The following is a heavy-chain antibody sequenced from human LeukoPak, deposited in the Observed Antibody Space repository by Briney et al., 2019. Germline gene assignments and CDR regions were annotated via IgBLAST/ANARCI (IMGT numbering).Heavy chain of an antibody. CDR2: ISGSGGGT. CDR1: TLNFNNYA. V-gene: IGHV3-23*01. J-gene: IGHJ4*02. D-gene: IGHD2/OR15-2a*01. Sequence: GGSLRLSCAASTLNFNNYAMSWVRQAPGKGLEWVSAISGSGGGTYYADSVKGRFTISRDNSKNTLYLQMNSLRAEDTAVYYCAKGIIGGYWGQGTLVTVSS. CDR3: AKGIIGGY.